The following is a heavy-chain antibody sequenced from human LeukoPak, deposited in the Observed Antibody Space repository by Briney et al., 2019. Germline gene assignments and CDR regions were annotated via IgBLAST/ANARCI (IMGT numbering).Heavy chain of an antibody. CDR3: ARDLRYSSSPAHYYYYYMDV. D-gene: IGHD6-6*01. J-gene: IGHJ6*03. CDR2: INPNSGGT. CDR1: GYTFTSYG. V-gene: IGHV1-2*02. Sequence: GASVKVSCKASGYTFTSYGISWVRQAPGQGLEWMGWINPNSGGTNYAQKFQGRVTMTRDTSISTAYMELSRLRSDDTAVYYCARDLRYSSSPAHYYYYYMDVWGKGTTVTVSS.